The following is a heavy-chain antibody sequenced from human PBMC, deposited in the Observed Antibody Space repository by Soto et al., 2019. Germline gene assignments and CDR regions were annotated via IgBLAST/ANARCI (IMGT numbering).Heavy chain of an antibody. J-gene: IGHJ4*02. V-gene: IGHV3-33*01. CDR1: GFTFSSYG. CDR3: ARYSYDSSWYYPL. CDR2: IWSDGSNK. Sequence: QVQLVESGGGVVQPGRSLRLSCAASGFTFSSYGMHWVRQAPGKGLEWVAVIWSDGSNKYYADSVKGRFTISRDNSKNTLYLQMNSLRAEDTAVYYCARYSYDSSWYYPLWGQGTLVTVSS. D-gene: IGHD3-22*01.